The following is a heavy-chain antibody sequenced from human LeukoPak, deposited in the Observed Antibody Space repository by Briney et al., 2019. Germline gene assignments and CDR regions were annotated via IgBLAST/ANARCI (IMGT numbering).Heavy chain of an antibody. V-gene: IGHV3-23*01. CDR1: GFTFSSYA. CDR2: ISGSGGST. D-gene: IGHD1-26*01. CDR3: AKDLRVIVGPLTG. Sequence: PGGSLRLSCAASGFTFSSYATSWVRQAPGKGLEWVSAISGSGGSTYYADSVKGRFTISRDNSKNTLYLQMNSLRAEDTAVYYCAKDLRVIVGPLTGWGQGTLVTVSS. J-gene: IGHJ4*02.